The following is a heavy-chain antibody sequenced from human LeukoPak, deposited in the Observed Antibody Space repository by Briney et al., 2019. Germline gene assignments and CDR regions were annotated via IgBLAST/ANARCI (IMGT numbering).Heavy chain of an antibody. D-gene: IGHD1-26*01. CDR2: INPNSGGT. CDR1: GYTFTGYY. V-gene: IGHV1-2*02. CDR3: ARDWDSGSYPADY. Sequence: ASVKVSCKASGYTFTGYYMHWVRPAPGQGLEWMGWINPNSGGTNYAQKFQGRVTMTRDTSISTAYMELSRLRSDDTAVYYCARDWDSGSYPADYWGQGTLVTVSS. J-gene: IGHJ4*02.